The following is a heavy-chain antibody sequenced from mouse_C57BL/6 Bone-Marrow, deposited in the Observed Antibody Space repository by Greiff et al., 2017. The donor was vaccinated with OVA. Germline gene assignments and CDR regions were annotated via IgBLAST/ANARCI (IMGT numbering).Heavy chain of an antibody. V-gene: IGHV1-81*01. CDR3: ASPAYYSNPFDY. CDR1: GYTFTSYG. J-gene: IGHJ2*01. Sequence: VKLVESGAELARPGASVKLSCKASGYTFTSYGISWVKQRTGQGLEWIGEIYPRSGNTYYNEKFKGKATLTADKSSSTAYMELRSLTSEDSAVYFCASPAYYSNPFDYWGQGTTLTVSS. CDR2: IYPRSGNT. D-gene: IGHD2-5*01.